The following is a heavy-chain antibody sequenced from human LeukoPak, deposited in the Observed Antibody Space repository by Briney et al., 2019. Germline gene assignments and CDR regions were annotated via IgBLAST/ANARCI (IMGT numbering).Heavy chain of an antibody. D-gene: IGHD6-6*01. V-gene: IGHV1-2*02. J-gene: IGHJ4*02. CDR2: INPNSGAT. CDR3: ARADEYRSEYYFDN. Sequence: ASVKVSCKTSGYAFIGYYIHWVRQAPGQGLEWMGWINPNSGATNYAQSFQGRVTVTRDTSISTAYMELRSLISADTAVYYCARADEYRSEYYFDNWGPGTLVTVSS. CDR1: GYAFIGYY.